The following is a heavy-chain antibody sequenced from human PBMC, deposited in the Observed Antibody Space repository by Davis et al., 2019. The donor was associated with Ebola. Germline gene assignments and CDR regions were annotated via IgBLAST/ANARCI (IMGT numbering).Heavy chain of an antibody. J-gene: IGHJ4*02. V-gene: IGHV3-74*01. CDR3: ARGIAVDQPWY. CDR1: GFTFSGYW. D-gene: IGHD2-21*01. CDR2: IKSDGSSI. Sequence: PGGSLRLSCAGSGFTFSGYWMHWVRQAAGKGLVWVSRIKSDGSSISYADSVKGRFTISRDNAKNTLYLQMNSLRPEDTAVYYCARGIAVDQPWYWGQGTLVTVSS.